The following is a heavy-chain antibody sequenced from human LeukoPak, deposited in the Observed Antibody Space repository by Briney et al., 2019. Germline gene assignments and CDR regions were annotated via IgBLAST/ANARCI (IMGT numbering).Heavy chain of an antibody. J-gene: IGHJ4*02. D-gene: IGHD6-13*01. CDR1: AFTFSSYE. CDR2: ISSSGGTI. Sequence: PGGSLRLSCAASAFTFSSYEMNWVRQAPGKGLEWVSYISSSGGTIYYADSVKGRFTISRDNAKNSLYLQMNSLRAEDTAVYYCARETSSWFDYWGREPWSPSPQ. CDR3: ARETSSWFDY. V-gene: IGHV3-48*03.